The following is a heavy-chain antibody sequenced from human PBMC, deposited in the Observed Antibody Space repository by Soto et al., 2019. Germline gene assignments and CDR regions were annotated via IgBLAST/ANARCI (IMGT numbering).Heavy chain of an antibody. Sequence: GGSLRLSCAASGIPFSKTWMKWVRQAPGKGLEWVGRIRTNTEGGTTDYAAPVRDRFTISRDDSASTLYLQMNSLTTEDTAVYYCTTGDYYGSGSYQYWGQGTPVTVSS. CDR1: GIPFSKTW. CDR3: TTGDYYGSGSYQY. J-gene: IGHJ4*02. CDR2: IRTNTEGGTT. V-gene: IGHV3-15*07. D-gene: IGHD3-10*01.